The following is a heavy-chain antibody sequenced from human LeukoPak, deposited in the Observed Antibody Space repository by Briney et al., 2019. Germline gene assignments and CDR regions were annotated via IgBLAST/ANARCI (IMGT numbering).Heavy chain of an antibody. V-gene: IGHV4-59*01. CDR2: IYYSGST. CDR1: GGSISSYY. D-gene: IGHD6-19*01. J-gene: IGHJ4*02. CDR3: ARVSAVAYVDY. Sequence: SETLSLTCTVSGGSISSYYWSWIRQPPGKGLEWIGYIYYSGSTNYNPSLKSRVTISVDTSKNQFSLKLCSVTAADTAVYYCARVSAVAYVDYWGQGTLVTVSS.